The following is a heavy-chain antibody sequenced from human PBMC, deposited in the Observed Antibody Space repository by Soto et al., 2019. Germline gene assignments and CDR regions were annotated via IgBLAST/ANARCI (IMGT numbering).Heavy chain of an antibody. CDR3: AREDSNYYDSSWLDD. CDR1: GFTFSGYW. V-gene: IGHV3-74*01. CDR2: INTDGSST. J-gene: IGHJ4*02. Sequence: GGSLRLSCAASGFTFSGYWMHCVRQAPGKGLVWFSHINTDGSSTSYADSVKGRFTISRDNAKNTLYLQMNSLRPEDTAVYYCAREDSNYYDSSWLDDWGQGTLVTVSS. D-gene: IGHD3-22*01.